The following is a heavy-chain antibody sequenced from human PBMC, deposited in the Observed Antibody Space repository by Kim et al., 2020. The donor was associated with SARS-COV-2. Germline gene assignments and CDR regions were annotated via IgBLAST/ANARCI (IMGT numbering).Heavy chain of an antibody. CDR2: IIPIFGTA. CDR3: ARDSWSPITGTREYYYYYGMDV. CDR1: GGTFSSYA. D-gene: IGHD1-20*01. Sequence: SVKVSCKASGGTFSSYAISWVRQAPGQGLEWMGGIIPIFGTANYAQKFQGRVTITADESTSTAYMELSSLRSEDTAVYYCARDSWSPITGTREYYYYYGMDVWGQGTTVTVSS. J-gene: IGHJ6*02. V-gene: IGHV1-69*13.